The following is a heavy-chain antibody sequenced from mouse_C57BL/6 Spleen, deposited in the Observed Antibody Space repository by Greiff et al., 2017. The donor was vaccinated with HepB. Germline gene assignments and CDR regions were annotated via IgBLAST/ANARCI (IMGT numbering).Heavy chain of an antibody. V-gene: IGHV7-3*01. CDR3: ARSSYYSNYDWYFDV. CDR2: IRNKANGYTT. Sequence: EVNLVESGGGLVQPGGSLSLSCAASGFTFTDYYMSWVRQPPGKALEWLGFIRNKANGYTTEYSASVKGRFTISRDNSQSILYLQMNALRAEDSATYYCARSSYYSNYDWYFDVWGTGTTVTVSS. CDR1: GFTFTDYY. D-gene: IGHD2-5*01. J-gene: IGHJ1*03.